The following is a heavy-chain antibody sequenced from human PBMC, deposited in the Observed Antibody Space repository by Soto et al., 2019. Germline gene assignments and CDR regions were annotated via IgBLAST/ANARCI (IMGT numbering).Heavy chain of an antibody. D-gene: IGHD1-1*01. CDR2: IYYTGST. CDR1: GGSIGSYF. CDR3: ARARNGPHDNTEPLDY. J-gene: IGHJ4*02. V-gene: IGHV4-59*01. Sequence: QVQLQESGPGLVKPSETLSLTCTVSGGSIGSYFWSWIRQPPGKGLEWIGYIYYTGSTNYNPSLKSRVTISLDTSKNQFSLRLRSVTAADTAVYYCARARNGPHDNTEPLDYWGQGTLVTVSS.